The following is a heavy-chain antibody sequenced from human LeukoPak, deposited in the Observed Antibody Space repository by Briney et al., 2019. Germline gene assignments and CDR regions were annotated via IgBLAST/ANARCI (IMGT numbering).Heavy chain of an antibody. D-gene: IGHD2-8*02. CDR1: GDSINNYY. J-gene: IGHJ4*02. CDR3: ARHGHDTGGFEAHFDY. Sequence: SETLSLTCTVSGDSINNYYWSCIRQPPGKGLEWIGYSHYSGHTNYNPSLKSRVTISVDTSKSQFSLKLSSVTAADTAVYYCARHGHDTGGFEAHFDYWGQGTLVTVSS. CDR2: SHYSGHT. V-gene: IGHV4-59*08.